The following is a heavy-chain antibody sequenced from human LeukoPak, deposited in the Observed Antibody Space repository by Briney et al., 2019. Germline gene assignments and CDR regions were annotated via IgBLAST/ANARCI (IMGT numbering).Heavy chain of an antibody. Sequence: ASVKVSCKASGSTFTSYGISWLRQAPGQPLEWMVWISAYNGNTNYAQKLQGRVTMTTDTSTSTAYMELRSLRSDDTAVYYCAREICSSTSCYREYYFDYWGQGTLVTVSS. CDR3: AREICSSTSCYREYYFDY. J-gene: IGHJ4*02. V-gene: IGHV1-18*01. CDR1: GSTFTSYG. CDR2: ISAYNGNT. D-gene: IGHD2-2*02.